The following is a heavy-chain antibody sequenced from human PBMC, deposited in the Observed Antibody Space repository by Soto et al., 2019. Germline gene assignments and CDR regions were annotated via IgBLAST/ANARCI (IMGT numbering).Heavy chain of an antibody. J-gene: IGHJ4*02. CDR3: ARREAVAQYYCDY. CDR1: GGSISSRTHC. V-gene: IGHV4-39*01. CDR2: ICYSGST. Sequence: SETLSLTCTISGGSISSRTHCWGWIRQPPGKGLEWIGSICYSGSTYDNPPLKSRVTISIDTSRNQFSLKLRSVTAADTAVYYCARREAVAQYYCDYWGQGTLVTVS. D-gene: IGHD6-19*01.